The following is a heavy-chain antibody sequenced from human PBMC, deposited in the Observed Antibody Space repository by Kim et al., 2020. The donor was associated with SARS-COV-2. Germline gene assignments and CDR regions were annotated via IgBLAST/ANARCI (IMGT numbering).Heavy chain of an antibody. CDR3: EAIPITMVRGAFGYGMDV. Sequence: SETLSLTCTVSGGSISSSSYYWGWIRQPPGKGLEWIGSIYYIGSTYYNPSLKSRVTISVDTSKNQFSLKLSSVTAADTAVYYCEAIPITMVRGAFGYGMDVWGQGTTVTVSS. J-gene: IGHJ6*02. V-gene: IGHV4-39*07. CDR2: IYYIGST. D-gene: IGHD3-10*01. CDR1: GGSISSSSYY.